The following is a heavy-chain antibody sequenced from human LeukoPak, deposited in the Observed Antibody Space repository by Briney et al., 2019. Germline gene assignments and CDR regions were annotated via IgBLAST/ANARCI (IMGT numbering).Heavy chain of an antibody. CDR3: VFLPHRLGYMDV. Sequence: GSLRLSCAASGFTFSSYAMSWVRQAPGKGLEWVSAISGSGGSTYYADSVKGRFTISRDNSKNTLYLQMNSLRAEDTAVYYCVFLPHRLGYMDVWGKGTTVTVSS. CDR2: ISGSGGST. D-gene: IGHD6-19*01. J-gene: IGHJ6*03. V-gene: IGHV3-23*01. CDR1: GFTFSSYA.